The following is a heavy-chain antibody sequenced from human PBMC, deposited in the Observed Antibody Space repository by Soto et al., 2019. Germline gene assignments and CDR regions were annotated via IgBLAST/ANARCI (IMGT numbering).Heavy chain of an antibody. Sequence: ASVKVSCKASGYTFTSYHINWVRQATGQGLAWMGWMNPNRGNTGNAQKFHGRGTMTRNTSISTAYMELSSLRSEDTPGYYCLRWGMVRGVMDWGQGTLVTVSS. J-gene: IGHJ4*02. V-gene: IGHV1-8*01. CDR2: MNPNRGNT. D-gene: IGHD3-10*01. CDR1: GYTFTSYH. CDR3: LRWGMVRGVMD.